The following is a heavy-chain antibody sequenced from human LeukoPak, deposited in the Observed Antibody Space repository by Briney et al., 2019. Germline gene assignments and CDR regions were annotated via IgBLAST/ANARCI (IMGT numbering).Heavy chain of an antibody. V-gene: IGHV4-34*01. Sequence: PSETLSLTCAVYGRSFSGYYWSWIRQPPGKGLEWIGEINHSGSTNYNPSLKSRVTISVDTSKNQFSLKLSSVTAADTAVYYCARGFRLQLWSRSSALDYWGQGTLVTVSS. D-gene: IGHD5-18*01. CDR2: INHSGST. CDR3: ARGFRLQLWSRSSALDY. J-gene: IGHJ4*02. CDR1: GRSFSGYY.